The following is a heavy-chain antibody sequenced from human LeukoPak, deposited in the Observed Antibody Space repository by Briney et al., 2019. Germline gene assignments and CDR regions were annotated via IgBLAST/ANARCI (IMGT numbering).Heavy chain of an antibody. CDR3: ARADTSLVNFYYFGTDV. CDR2: INPNSGDT. Sequence: ASVKVSCKASGFTFTDYYIHWVRQAPGQGLEWMGWINPNSGDTDYAQKFQGRVTMTRDTSINTAYMELSRLRSGDTAVYYCARADTSLVNFYYFGTDVWGQGTTVTVSS. CDR1: GFTFTDYY. J-gene: IGHJ6*02. D-gene: IGHD5-18*01. V-gene: IGHV1-2*02.